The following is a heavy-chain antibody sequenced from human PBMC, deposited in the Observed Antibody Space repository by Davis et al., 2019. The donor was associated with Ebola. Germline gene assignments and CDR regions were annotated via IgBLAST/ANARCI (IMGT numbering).Heavy chain of an antibody. CDR2: INHSGST. CDR1: GGSFSGYY. Sequence: SETLSLTCAVYGGSFSGYYWSWIRQPPGKGLEWIGEINHSGSTNYNPSLKSRVTISVDTSKNQFSLKLSSVTAADTAVYYCARGGIVVVVAFHSRWFDPWGQGTLVTVSS. V-gene: IGHV4-34*01. J-gene: IGHJ5*02. D-gene: IGHD2-15*01. CDR3: ARGGIVVVVAFHSRWFDP.